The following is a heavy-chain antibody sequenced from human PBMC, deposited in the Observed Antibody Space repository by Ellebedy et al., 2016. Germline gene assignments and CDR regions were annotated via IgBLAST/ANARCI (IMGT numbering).Heavy chain of an antibody. CDR2: ITRSATII. D-gene: IGHD5-18*01. J-gene: IGHJ4*02. CDR3: ARVRGRYNYGSFDY. CDR1: GFTFSNYI. Sequence: GGSLRLXCAASGFTFSNYIMNWVRQAPGKGLEWISYITRSATIIYDADSVKGRFTISRDNTKNSLFLEMNSLTAEDTAVYYCARVRGRYNYGSFDYWGQGTLVTVSS. V-gene: IGHV3-48*04.